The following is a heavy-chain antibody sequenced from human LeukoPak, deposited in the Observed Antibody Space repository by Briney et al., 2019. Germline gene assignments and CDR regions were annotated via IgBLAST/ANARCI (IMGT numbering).Heavy chain of an antibody. CDR3: LTAAITPWFDP. J-gene: IGHJ5*02. CDR1: GYTFTGYY. CDR2: INPNSGGT. V-gene: IGHV1-2*02. Sequence: ASVKVSCKASGYTFTGYYMHWVRQAPGQGLEWMGWINPNSGGTNYAQKFQGRVTMTRDTSISTAYMELSRPRSDDTAVYYCLTAAITPWFDPWDQGTLVTVSS.